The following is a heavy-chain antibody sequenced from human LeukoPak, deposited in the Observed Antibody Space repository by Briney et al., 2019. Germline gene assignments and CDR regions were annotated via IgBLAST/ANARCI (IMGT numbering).Heavy chain of an antibody. D-gene: IGHD5/OR15-5a*01. CDR3: ARGIWTSHSVGYYFDN. CDR1: GYTFTRYA. Sequence: ASVKVSCKASGYTFTRYAGNWVRQAPGQRLEWMGWIDAGNSRVKYSQRFQGRVTLTRDASASTAYMELSSLRSEDMAIYYCARGIWTSHSVGYYFDNWGQGTLVTVSS. J-gene: IGHJ4*02. CDR2: IDAGNSRV. V-gene: IGHV1-3*01.